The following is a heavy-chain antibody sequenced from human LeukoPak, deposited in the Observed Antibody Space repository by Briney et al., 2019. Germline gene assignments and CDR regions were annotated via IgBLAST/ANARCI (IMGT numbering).Heavy chain of an antibody. CDR3: AKDLPPTLVYCSSTSCYYGMDV. Sequence: ASVKVSCKASGYTFTGYYMHGVRQAPGQGLEWMGWINPNSGGTNYAQKFQGRVTMTRDTSISTAYMELSRLRSDDTAVYYCAKDLPPTLVYCSSTSCYYGMDVWGQGTTVTVSS. CDR1: GYTFTGYY. V-gene: IGHV1-2*02. D-gene: IGHD2-2*01. J-gene: IGHJ6*02. CDR2: INPNSGGT.